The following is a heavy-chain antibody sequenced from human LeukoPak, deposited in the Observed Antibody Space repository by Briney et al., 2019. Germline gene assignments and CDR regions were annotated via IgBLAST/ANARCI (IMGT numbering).Heavy chain of an antibody. J-gene: IGHJ4*02. Sequence: VESLKISCKGSGYSFTSYWIGWVRQMPGKGLEWMGIIYPGDSDTRYSPSFQGQVTISADKSISTAYLQWSSLKASDTAMYHCARLGGYSYGFFSYYFDYWGQGTLVTVSS. CDR3: ARLGGYSYGFFSYYFDY. CDR2: IYPGDSDT. D-gene: IGHD5-18*01. V-gene: IGHV5-51*01. CDR1: GYSFTSYW.